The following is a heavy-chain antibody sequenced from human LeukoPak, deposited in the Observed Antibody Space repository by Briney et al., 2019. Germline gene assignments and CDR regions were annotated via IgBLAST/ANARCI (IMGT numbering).Heavy chain of an antibody. CDR3: ARHETSFRGGPNT. CDR2: IYPSDSDT. D-gene: IGHD3-10*01. CDR1: GYSFTNYW. Sequence: GESLKISCKGSGYSFTNYWIGWVRQMPGKGLEWMGIIYPSDSDTRYSPSFQGQVTISADKSINTAYLQWSSLKASDTAMYYCARHETSFRGGPNTWGQGTLVTVSS. V-gene: IGHV5-51*01. J-gene: IGHJ5*02.